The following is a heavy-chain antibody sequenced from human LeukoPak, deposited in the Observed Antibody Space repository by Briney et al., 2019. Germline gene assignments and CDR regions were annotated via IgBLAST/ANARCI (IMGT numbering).Heavy chain of an antibody. CDR2: ISAYNGNT. D-gene: IGHD3-3*02. CDR3: ATFRRPRGYYYSYMDV. V-gene: IGHV1-18*01. Sequence: ASVKVSCKASGYTFTSYGISWVRQAPGQGLEWMGWISAYNGNTNYAQKLQGRVTMTTDTSTSTAYMELRSLRSDDTAVYYCATFRRPRGYYYSYMDVWGKGTTVTVSS. J-gene: IGHJ6*03. CDR1: GYTFTSYG.